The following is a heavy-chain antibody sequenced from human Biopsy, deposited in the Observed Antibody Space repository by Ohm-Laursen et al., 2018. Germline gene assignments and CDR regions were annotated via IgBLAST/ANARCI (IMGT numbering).Heavy chain of an antibody. Sequence: SDTLSLTWTVSRDSISNYHWTWIRQSPGKGLEWIGYIYYTGSTNYNPSVKSRVTISVDTSKNQFSLKLNSVTAADTAVYFCARDSRGGHLNTTLITGKNLDSWGQGILVTVSS. J-gene: IGHJ4*02. CDR2: IYYTGST. V-gene: IGHV4-59*01. CDR3: ARDSRGGHLNTTLITGKNLDS. D-gene: IGHD3-16*01. CDR1: RDSISNYH.